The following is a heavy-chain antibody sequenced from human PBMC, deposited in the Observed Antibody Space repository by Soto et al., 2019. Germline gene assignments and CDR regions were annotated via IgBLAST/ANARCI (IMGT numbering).Heavy chain of an antibody. CDR1: GDSVSSGTYY. J-gene: IGHJ5*01. V-gene: IGHV4-61*01. CDR2: IYFTATT. D-gene: IGHD2-2*01. CDR3: CIPRRSSSCLDS. Sequence: QVHLQESGPGLVKPSETLSLTCTVSGDSVSSGTYYWSWIRQPPEKGLEWIGYIYFTATTNHNPSLQSPVTMQRDSSKDQLSLTLHSVTAADTAVYFCCIPRRSSSCLDSWGPGALVTVSS.